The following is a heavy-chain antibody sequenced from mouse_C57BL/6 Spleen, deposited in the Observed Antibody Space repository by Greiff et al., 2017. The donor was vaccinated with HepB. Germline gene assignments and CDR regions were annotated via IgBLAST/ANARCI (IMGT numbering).Heavy chain of an antibody. V-gene: IGHV6-3*01. CDR3: TKVTTVVDWYFDV. CDR2: IRLKSDNYAT. D-gene: IGHD1-1*01. CDR1: GFTFSNYW. Sequence: EVKLVESGGGLVQPGGSMKLSCVASGFTFSNYWMNWVRQSPEKGLEWVAQIRLKSDNYATHYAESVKGRFTISRDDSKSSVYLQMNNLRAEDTGIYYCTKVTTVVDWYFDVWGTGTTVTVSS. J-gene: IGHJ1*03.